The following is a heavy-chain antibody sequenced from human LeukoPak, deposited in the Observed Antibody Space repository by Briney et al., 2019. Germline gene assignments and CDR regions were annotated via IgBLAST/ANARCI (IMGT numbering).Heavy chain of an antibody. CDR1: GYTFTIYD. CDR2: MNPNSGNT. D-gene: IGHD3-22*01. Sequence: ASVTVSFKASGYTFTIYDINWVRQATGQGLEWMGWMNPNSGNTGYAQKFQGRVTITRNTSISTAYMELSSLRSEDTAVYYCAVGDSSGYYSSLFDYWGQGTLVTVSS. V-gene: IGHV1-8*03. J-gene: IGHJ4*02. CDR3: AVGDSSGYYSSLFDY.